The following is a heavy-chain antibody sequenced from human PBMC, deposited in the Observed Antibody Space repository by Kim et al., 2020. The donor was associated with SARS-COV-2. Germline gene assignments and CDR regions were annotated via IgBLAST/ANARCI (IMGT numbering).Heavy chain of an antibody. CDR1: GYTFTGYY. CDR2: INPNSGGT. J-gene: IGHJ4*02. D-gene: IGHD3-9*01. CDR3: AREIRRGLVHQTQKPDY. V-gene: IGHV1-2*02. Sequence: ASVKVSCKASGYTFTGYYMHWVRQAPGQGLEWMGWINPNSGGTNYAQKFQGRVTMTRDTSISTAYMELSRLRSDDTAVYYCAREIRRGLVHQTQKPDYWGQGTLVTVSS.